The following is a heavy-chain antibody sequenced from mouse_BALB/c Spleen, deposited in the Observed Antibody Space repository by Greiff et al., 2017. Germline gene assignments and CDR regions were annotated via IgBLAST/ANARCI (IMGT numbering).Heavy chain of an antibody. CDR2: ISSGGGST. CDR1: GFAFSSYD. V-gene: IGHV5-12-1*01. D-gene: IGHD2-4*01. CDR3: ARHDYDVPWFAY. J-gene: IGHJ3*01. Sequence: DVLLVESGGGLVKPGGSLKLSCAASGFAFSSYDMSWVRQTPEKRLEWVAYISSGGGSTYYPDTVKGRITISRDNAKNTLYLQMSSLTSEDAAMYYCARHDYDVPWFAYWGQGTLVTVSA.